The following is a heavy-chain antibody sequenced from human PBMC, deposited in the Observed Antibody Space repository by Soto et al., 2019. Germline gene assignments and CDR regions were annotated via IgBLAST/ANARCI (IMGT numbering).Heavy chain of an antibody. CDR2: ISATGTTT. Sequence: EVQLMESGGGLVQPGGSLRLSCAASEFSFSSYALNWVRQAPGKGLEWVSAISATGTTTYYADSVKGRFTISRDNSKRTLFLQIDSLSPEDTAVYYCATYSSPFDYWGQGTLVTVS. J-gene: IGHJ4*02. CDR3: ATYSSPFDY. CDR1: EFSFSSYA. D-gene: IGHD6-13*01. V-gene: IGHV3-23*01.